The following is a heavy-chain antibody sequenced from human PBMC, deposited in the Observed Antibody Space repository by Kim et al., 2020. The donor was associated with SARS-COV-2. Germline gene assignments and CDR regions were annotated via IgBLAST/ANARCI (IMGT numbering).Heavy chain of an antibody. CDR3: ARGGEVLLWFGRFCHPCPYFDY. Sequence: SETLSLTCTVSGGSISSYYWSWIRQPPGKGLEWIGYIYYSGSTNYNPSLKSRVTISVDTSKNQFSLKLSSLTASDTAVYYCARGGEVLLWFGRFCHPCPYFDYGGQGSRVTVSS. D-gene: IGHD3-10*01. J-gene: IGHJ4*02. CDR1: GGSISSYY. V-gene: IGHV4-59*01. CDR2: IYYSGST.